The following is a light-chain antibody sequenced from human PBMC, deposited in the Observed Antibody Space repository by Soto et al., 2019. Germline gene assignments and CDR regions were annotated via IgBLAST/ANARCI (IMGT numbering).Light chain of an antibody. CDR3: QHYYNRRPQLT. CDR2: GAS. CDR1: QNVGNN. V-gene: IGKV3-15*01. Sequence: EIVMTQSPATLSVSPGARATLSCRANQNVGNNLAWYQQKPGQAPRLLIYGASARAAGIPARFSGSGSGTEFTLTISSLQSADFAVYFCQHYYNRRPQLTVGGGTKVDSK. J-gene: IGKJ4*01.